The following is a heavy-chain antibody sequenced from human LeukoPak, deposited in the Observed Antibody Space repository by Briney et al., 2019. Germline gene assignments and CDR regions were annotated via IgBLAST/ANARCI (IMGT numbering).Heavy chain of an antibody. CDR3: ARSYDSRGFYYYGMDV. D-gene: IGHD3-22*01. V-gene: IGHV4-59*01. CDR2: IYYSGST. CDR1: AVSINRYY. J-gene: IGHJ6*02. Sequence: SETLSLTCTVSAVSINRYYGSWIRQPPGKGLEWIGYIYYSGSTHYNPSLESRATISVDTSKDQFSLKLSSVTAADTAVYYCARSYDSRGFYYYGMDVWGQGTTVTVSS.